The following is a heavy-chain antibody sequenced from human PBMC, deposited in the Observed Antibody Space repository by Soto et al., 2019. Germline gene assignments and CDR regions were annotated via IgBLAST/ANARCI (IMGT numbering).Heavy chain of an antibody. J-gene: IGHJ6*02. CDR3: ARASRGYDFWSGYYTMYYYYYGMDV. D-gene: IGHD3-3*01. Sequence: GGSLTLSCAPSGFTFSSYDMHWVRQATGKSLEWVSAIGTAGDTYYPGSVKGRFTISRENAKNSLYLQMNSLRAGDTAVYYCARASRGYDFWSGYYTMYYYYYGMDVWGQGTTVTVSS. CDR1: GFTFSSYD. CDR2: IGTAGDT. V-gene: IGHV3-13*01.